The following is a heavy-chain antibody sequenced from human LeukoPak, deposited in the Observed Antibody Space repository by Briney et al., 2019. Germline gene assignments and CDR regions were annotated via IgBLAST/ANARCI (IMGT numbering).Heavy chain of an antibody. J-gene: IGHJ6*04. V-gene: IGHV1-18*04. CDR2: ISAYNGNT. D-gene: IGHD5-18*01. CDR3: ARDYLPDTAMVNYYYGMDV. Sequence: GASVKVSCKASGYTFTSYGISGVRQAPGQGLEWMGWISAYNGNTNYAQKLQGRVTMTTDTSTSTAYMELRSLRSDDPAVYYCARDYLPDTAMVNYYYGMDVWGKGTTVTVSS. CDR1: GYTFTSYG.